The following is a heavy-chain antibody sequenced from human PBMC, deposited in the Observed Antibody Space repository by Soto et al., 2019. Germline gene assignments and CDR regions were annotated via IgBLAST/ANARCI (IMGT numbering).Heavy chain of an antibody. Sequence: EVQLVESGGGLVQPGGSLRLSCAGSGFTLSAYDMHWVRQVPGKGLEWVSALGAADDPYYLRSVKGRFTISRENAKNSLYLQMNGLRAGDTAVYYCARAYSGRLPRRADYYYALDVWGQGTTVTVSS. J-gene: IGHJ6*02. V-gene: IGHV3-13*05. CDR1: GFTLSAYD. D-gene: IGHD2-15*01. CDR3: ARAYSGRLPRRADYYYALDV. CDR2: LGAADDP.